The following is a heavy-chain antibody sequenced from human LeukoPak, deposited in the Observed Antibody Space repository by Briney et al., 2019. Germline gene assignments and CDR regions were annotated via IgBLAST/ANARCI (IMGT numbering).Heavy chain of an antibody. V-gene: IGHV3-21*01. CDR3: ARGIYSYGPMDY. CDR1: GFTFSSYS. Sequence: GGSLRLSCAASGFTFSSYSMNWVRQAPGKGLEWVSSISSTISYIYYADSVKGRFTISRDNAKNSLYLQMNSLRAEDTAVYYCARGIYSYGPMDYWGQGTLVTVSS. CDR2: ISSTISYI. J-gene: IGHJ4*02. D-gene: IGHD5-18*01.